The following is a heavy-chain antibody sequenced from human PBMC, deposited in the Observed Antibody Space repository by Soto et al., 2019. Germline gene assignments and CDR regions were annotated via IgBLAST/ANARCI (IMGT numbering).Heavy chain of an antibody. CDR3: ARGHCSGGSCYLLPDF. D-gene: IGHD2-15*01. CDR1: GFTFNTYD. V-gene: IGHV3-48*01. CDR2: ISGSSSAI. Sequence: EVQLVESGGGLVQPGGSLRLSCAASGFTFNTYDMNWVRQAPGKGLEWVSYISGSSSAIYYAESVKGRFTISRDNARHSLYLQMNSLRAEDRALSYCARGHCSGGSCYLLPDFWGQGTLVTVSS. J-gene: IGHJ4*02.